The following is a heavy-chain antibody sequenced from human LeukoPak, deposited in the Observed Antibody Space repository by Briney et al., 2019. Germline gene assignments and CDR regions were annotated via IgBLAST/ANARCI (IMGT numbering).Heavy chain of an antibody. CDR2: ISGSGGST. J-gene: IGHJ6*02. Sequence: GGSLRLSCAASGFTFSSYAMSWVRQAPGKGLEWVSDISGSGGSTYYADSVKGRFTISRDNSKNTLYLQMNSLRAEDTAVHYCAKDGAGTMVRGVQDPYYYYGMDVWGQGTTVTVSS. CDR3: AKDGAGTMVRGVQDPYYYYGMDV. D-gene: IGHD3-10*01. CDR1: GFTFSSYA. V-gene: IGHV3-23*01.